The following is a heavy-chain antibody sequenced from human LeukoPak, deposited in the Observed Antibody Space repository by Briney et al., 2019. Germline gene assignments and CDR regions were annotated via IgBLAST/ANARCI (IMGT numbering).Heavy chain of an antibody. Sequence: SETLSLTCAVYGGSFSGYYWSWIRQPPGKGLEWIGEINHSGSTNYNPSLKSRVTISVDTSKNQFSLKLSSVTAAGTAVYYCAGFSITIFGVVSPYYFDYWGQGTLVTVSS. CDR1: GGSFSGYY. CDR3: AGFSITIFGVVSPYYFDY. V-gene: IGHV4-34*01. CDR2: INHSGST. D-gene: IGHD3-3*01. J-gene: IGHJ4*02.